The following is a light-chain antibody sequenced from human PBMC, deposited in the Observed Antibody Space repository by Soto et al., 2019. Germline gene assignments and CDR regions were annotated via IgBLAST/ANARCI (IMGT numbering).Light chain of an antibody. Sequence: QSALTQPASLSGSPGQSVTISCTGTSSDVGSYNLVSWYQQHPVKAPKLMIYDGSKRPSGLSHRYSGSKSGNTASLTISWLQAEDEADYYCFSNAGSSTLVFGGGTKLTVL. CDR3: FSNAGSSTLV. CDR1: SSDVGSYNL. CDR2: DGS. J-gene: IGLJ2*01. V-gene: IGLV2-23*01.